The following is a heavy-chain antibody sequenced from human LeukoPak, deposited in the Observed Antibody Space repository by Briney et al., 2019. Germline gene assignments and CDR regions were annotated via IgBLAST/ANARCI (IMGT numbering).Heavy chain of an antibody. CDR2: INHSGST. V-gene: IGHV4-34*01. CDR3: ARHWFGELLLDY. Sequence: SETLSLTCTVSGGSISTYYWSWIRQPPGKGLEWIGEINHSGSTNYNPSLKSRVTISVDTSKNQFSLKLSSVTAADTAVYYCARHWFGELLLDYWGQGTLVTVSS. D-gene: IGHD3-10*01. J-gene: IGHJ4*02. CDR1: GGSISTYY.